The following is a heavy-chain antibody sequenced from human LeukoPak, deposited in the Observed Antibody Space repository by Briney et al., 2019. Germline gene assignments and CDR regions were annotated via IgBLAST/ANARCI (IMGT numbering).Heavy chain of an antibody. J-gene: IGHJ5*02. V-gene: IGHV3-23*01. D-gene: IGHD2-2*01. CDR1: GFTFSSYA. CDR2: ISGSGGST. Sequence: GGSLRLSCAASGFTFSSYAMSWVRQAPRKGLEWVSAISGSGGSTYYADSVKGRFTISRDNSKNTLYLQMNSLRAEDTAVYYCAKSRDVVVDWFDLWGQGTLVTVSS. CDR3: AKSRDVVVDWFDL.